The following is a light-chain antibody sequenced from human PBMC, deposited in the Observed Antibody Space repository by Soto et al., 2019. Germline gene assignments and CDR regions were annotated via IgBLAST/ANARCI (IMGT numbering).Light chain of an antibody. CDR2: DVS. CDR3: QQYGGSPRT. J-gene: IGKJ1*01. CDR1: QSVSSY. Sequence: EVVLTQSPDTLSLSPGGSATLSCRASQSVSSYLAWYQQRPGQALRLLIYDVSKRATGIPARFSGSGSRTDFTLTISRLEPEDCAVYYCQQYGGSPRTFGQGTKVEVK. V-gene: IGKV3-11*01.